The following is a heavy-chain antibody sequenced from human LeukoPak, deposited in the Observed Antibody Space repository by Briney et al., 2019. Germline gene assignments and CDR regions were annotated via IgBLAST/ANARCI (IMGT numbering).Heavy chain of an antibody. CDR1: GGSISSSSYY. CDR3: ARRGWGPGYFDY. CDR2: IYYSGST. D-gene: IGHD3-16*01. Sequence: SETLSLTCTVSGGSISSSSYYWGWIRQPPGKGLEWIGSIYYSGSTYYNPPLKSRVTISVDTSKNQFSLKLSSVTAADTAVYYCARRGWGPGYFDYWGQGTLATVSS. J-gene: IGHJ4*02. V-gene: IGHV4-39*01.